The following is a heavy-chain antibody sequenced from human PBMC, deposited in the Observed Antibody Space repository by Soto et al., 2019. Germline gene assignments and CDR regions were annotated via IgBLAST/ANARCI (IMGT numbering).Heavy chain of an antibody. CDR1: GFTFSSYW. V-gene: IGHV3-74*01. CDR2: INSDGSST. Sequence: WGSLRLSCAASGFTFSSYWMHWVRQAPGKGLVWVSRINSDGSSTSYADSVKGRFTISRDNAKNTLYLQMNSLRAEDTAVYYCASHLQGYYYYMDVWGKGTTVTVSS. CDR3: ASHLQGYYYYMDV. J-gene: IGHJ6*03.